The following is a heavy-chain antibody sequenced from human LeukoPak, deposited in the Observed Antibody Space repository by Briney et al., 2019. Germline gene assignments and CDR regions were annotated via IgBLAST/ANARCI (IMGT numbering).Heavy chain of an antibody. CDR1: GFTFSSYA. V-gene: IGHV3-53*04. CDR2: IYSGGST. D-gene: IGHD3-10*01. CDR3: ARETRYYGSVD. J-gene: IGHJ4*02. Sequence: GGSLRLSCAASGFTFSSYAMSWVRQAPGKGLEWVSVIYSGGSTYYADSVKGRFTISRHNSKNTLYLQMNSLRAEDTAVYYCARETRYYGSVDWGQGTLVTVSS.